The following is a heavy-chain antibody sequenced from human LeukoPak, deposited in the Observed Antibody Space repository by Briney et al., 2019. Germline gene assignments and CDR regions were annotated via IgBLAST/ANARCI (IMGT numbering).Heavy chain of an antibody. CDR3: ARDSYSGSGTYYTAFDY. V-gene: IGHV3-30*02. CDR2: IRYDGSNK. J-gene: IGHJ4*02. Sequence: GGSLRLSCAASGFTFSSYGMHWVRQAPGKGLEWVAFIRYDGSNKYYADSVKGRFTISRDSSKNTLYLQMNSLRAEDTAMYYCARDSYSGSGTYYTAFDYWGQGTLATVSS. D-gene: IGHD3-10*01. CDR1: GFTFSSYG.